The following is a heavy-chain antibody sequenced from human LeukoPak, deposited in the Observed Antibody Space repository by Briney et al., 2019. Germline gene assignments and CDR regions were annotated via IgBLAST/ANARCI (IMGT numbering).Heavy chain of an antibody. CDR2: IDWDDDK. CDR1: GFSLSTGGMC. D-gene: IGHD2-2*01. CDR3: ARYQLRNWFDP. V-gene: IGHV2-70*17. J-gene: IGHJ5*02. Sequence: SGPALVKPTQTLTLTCTFSGFSLSTGGMCVSWIRQPPGKALEWLARIDWDDDKFYSTSLKTRPTISKDTSKNQVVLTMTNMDPVDTATYYCARYQLRNWFDPWGQGTLVTVSS.